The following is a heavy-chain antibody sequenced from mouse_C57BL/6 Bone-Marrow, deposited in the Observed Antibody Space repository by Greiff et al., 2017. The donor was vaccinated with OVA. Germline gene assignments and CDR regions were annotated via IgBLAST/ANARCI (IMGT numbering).Heavy chain of an antibody. V-gene: IGHV1-15*01. D-gene: IGHD2-4*01. CDR3: TRGGGYYDYDGFAY. J-gene: IGHJ3*01. CDR2: IDPETGGT. CDR1: GYTFTDYE. Sequence: QVHVKQSGAELVRPGASVTLSCKASGYTFTDYEMHWVKQTPVHGLEWIGAIDPETGGTAYNQKFKGKAILTADKSSSTAYMELRSLTSDDSAVYYCTRGGGYYDYDGFAYWGQGTLVTVSA.